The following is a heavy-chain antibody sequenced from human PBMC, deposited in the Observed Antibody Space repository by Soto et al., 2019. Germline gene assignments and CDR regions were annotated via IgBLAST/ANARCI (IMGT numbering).Heavy chain of an antibody. CDR2: IYYSGST. CDR3: ARGTDYYDSSSYDYYFDY. D-gene: IGHD3-22*01. J-gene: IGHJ4*02. V-gene: IGHV4-59*01. Sequence: ESLKISCAASGFTFSSYAMSWVRQAPGKGLEWIGYIYYSGSTNYNPSLKSRVTISVDTSKNQFSLKLSSVTAADTAVYYCARGTDYYDSSSYDYYFDYWGQGTLVTVSS. CDR1: GFTFSSYA.